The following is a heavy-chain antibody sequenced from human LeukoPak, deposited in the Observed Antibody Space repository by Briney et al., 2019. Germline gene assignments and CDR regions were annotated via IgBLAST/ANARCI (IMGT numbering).Heavy chain of an antibody. CDR1: GGSISSGDYY. J-gene: IGHJ5*02. Sequence: NASQTLSLTCTVSGGSISSGDYYWRWIRQPPGKGLEWIGYIYYSGSTYYNPSLKSRVTISVDTSKNQFSLKLSSVTAADTAVYYCARVMTPYYDFWSGYSPSNNWFDPWGQGTLVTVSS. CDR3: ARVMTPYYDFWSGYSPSNNWFDP. CDR2: IYYSGST. V-gene: IGHV4-30-4*01. D-gene: IGHD3-3*01.